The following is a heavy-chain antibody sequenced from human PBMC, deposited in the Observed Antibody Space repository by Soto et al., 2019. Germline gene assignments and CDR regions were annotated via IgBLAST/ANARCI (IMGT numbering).Heavy chain of an antibody. V-gene: IGHV4-30-4*08. J-gene: IGHJ4*02. D-gene: IGHD4-17*01. CDR3: AREIAYGDSH. CDR2: IYYSGST. CDR1: GGSISSGGYY. Sequence: SETLSLTCTVSGGSISSGGYYWSWIRQHPGKGLEWIGYIYYSGSTYYNPSLKSRVTISVDTSKNQFSLKLSSVTAADTAVYYCAREIAYGDSHWGQGPLVTVSS.